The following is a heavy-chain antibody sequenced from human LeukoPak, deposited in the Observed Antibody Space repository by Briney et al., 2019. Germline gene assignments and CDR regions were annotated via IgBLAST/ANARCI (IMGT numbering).Heavy chain of an antibody. CDR1: GYTLTELS. D-gene: IGHD2-2*02. Sequence: ASVKVSCKVSGYTLTELSMHWVRQAPGKGLEWMGGFDPEDGETIYAQKFQGRVTMTRNTSISTAYMELSSLRSEDTAVYYCARGHTYCSSTSCYTDWFDPWGQGTLVTVSS. CDR3: ARGHTYCSSTSCYTDWFDP. J-gene: IGHJ5*02. CDR2: FDPEDGET. V-gene: IGHV1-24*01.